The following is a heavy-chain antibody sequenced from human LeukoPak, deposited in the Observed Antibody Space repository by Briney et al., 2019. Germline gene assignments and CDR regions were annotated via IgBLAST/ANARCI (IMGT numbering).Heavy chain of an antibody. CDR2: ITGNNGNT. CDR1: GYTFSGYG. V-gene: IGHV1-18*01. J-gene: IGHJ4*02. D-gene: IGHD1-26*01. CDR3: ARDQRNSGSYRFEY. Sequence: ASVKLSCKPSGYTFSGYGISWVRQAPGPGLEWIGGITGNNGNTNYAPSLQGRVTMTKDTSTNTAYMELTSLRSEDTAVYYCARDQRNSGSYRFEYWGQGTLVTVSS.